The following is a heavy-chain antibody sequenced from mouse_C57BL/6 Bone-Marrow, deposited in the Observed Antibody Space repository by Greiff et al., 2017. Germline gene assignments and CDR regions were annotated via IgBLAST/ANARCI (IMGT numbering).Heavy chain of an antibody. Sequence: DVMLVESGGDLVKPGGSLKLSCAASGFTFSSYGMSWVRQTPDKRLEWVATISSGGSYTYYPDSVKGRFTISRDNAKNTLYLQMSSLKSEDTAMYYCARHLYYCGSSWSYFDYWGQGTTLTVSS. V-gene: IGHV5-6*02. D-gene: IGHD1-1*01. CDR1: GFTFSSYG. CDR3: ARHLYYCGSSWSYFDY. CDR2: ISSGGSYT. J-gene: IGHJ2*01.